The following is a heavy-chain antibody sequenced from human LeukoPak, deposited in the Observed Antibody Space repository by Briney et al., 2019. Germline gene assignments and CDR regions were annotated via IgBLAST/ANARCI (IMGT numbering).Heavy chain of an antibody. J-gene: IGHJ3*02. CDR2: ISSCSSYI. V-gene: IGHV3-21*01. CDR1: GFTFSSYS. D-gene: IGHD6-13*01. CDR3: ARLTIAGGFDI. Sequence: GGSLRLSCAASGFTFSSYSMNWVRQAPGKGLEWVSSISSCSSYIYYADSVKGRFTISRDNAKNSLYLQMNSLRAEDTAVYYCARLTIAGGFDIWGQGTMVTVSS.